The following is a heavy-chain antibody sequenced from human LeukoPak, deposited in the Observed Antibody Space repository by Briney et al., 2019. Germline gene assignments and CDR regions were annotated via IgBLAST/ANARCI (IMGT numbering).Heavy chain of an antibody. CDR2: IHPRDPDI. Sequence: GESLKISCKGSGYIFTSYWIAWVRQMPGKGLEWMGIIHPRDPDIRYSPSFQGQVTISADKSISTAYLQWSSLKASDTAMYYCARTPDSYDSRGYQYWYFDLWGRGTLLTVSS. CDR3: ARTPDSYDSRGYQYWYFDL. J-gene: IGHJ2*01. V-gene: IGHV5-51*01. CDR1: GYIFTSYW. D-gene: IGHD3-22*01.